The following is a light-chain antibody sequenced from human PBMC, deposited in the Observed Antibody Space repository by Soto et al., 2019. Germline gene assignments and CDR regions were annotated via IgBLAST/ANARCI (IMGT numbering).Light chain of an antibody. V-gene: IGKV3-11*01. CDR3: QQRSKWPLT. CDR2: DTS. J-gene: IGKJ4*01. CDR1: QSVSSY. Sequence: EIVLTQSPATLSFSPGERATLSCTASQSVSSYLAWLQQKPGQAPRLLIYDTSNRATGIPARFSGRGYGTDFTLTISSLEPEDFAVYYCQQRSKWPLTFGGRTQVAIK.